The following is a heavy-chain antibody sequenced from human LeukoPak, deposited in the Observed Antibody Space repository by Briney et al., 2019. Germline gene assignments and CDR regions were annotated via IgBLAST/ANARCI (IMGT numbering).Heavy chain of an antibody. CDR3: TRPVGGHGY. CDR1: GLTFSNYW. J-gene: IGHJ4*02. V-gene: IGHV3-74*01. CDR2: INSDGSST. Sequence: GGSLRLSCVASGLTFSNYWMHWVRQAPGRGLVWVSRINSDGSSTSYADSVKGRFTISRDNAKNAVYLQMNSLRVEDTAVYYCTRPVGGHGYWGQGTLVTVSS. D-gene: IGHD1-26*01.